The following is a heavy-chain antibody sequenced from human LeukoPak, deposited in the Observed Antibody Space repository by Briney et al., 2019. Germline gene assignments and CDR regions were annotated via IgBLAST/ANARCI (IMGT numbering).Heavy chain of an antibody. CDR2: FGPENGEA. J-gene: IGHJ4*02. V-gene: IGHV1-24*01. CDR1: GYTLTESS. D-gene: IGHD6-19*01. Sequence: ASVKVSCKVSGYTLTESSIHWVRQAPGEGLEWMGGFGPENGEAIYAQKIQGRVTMTEDTSIDTAYIELRSLRSDDTAVYYCVTDIRSGWRNFWGQGTLITVSS. CDR3: VTDIRSGWRNF.